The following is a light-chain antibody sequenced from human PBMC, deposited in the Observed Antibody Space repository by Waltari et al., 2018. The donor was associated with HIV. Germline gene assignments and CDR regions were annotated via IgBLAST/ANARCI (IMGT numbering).Light chain of an antibody. J-gene: IGLJ1*01. V-gene: IGLV1-47*01. CDR1: SFNIGSNF. CDR2: RNN. Sequence: QSVLTQPPSASGTPGQRVTIRCSGSSFNIGSNFVYWYQQLPGAAPKLLIYRNNQRPAGVPDRFSCSKSGTSASLAISGLRSEDEADYYCAAWGDSLSGFYVVGTGTKVTVL. CDR3: AAWGDSLSGFYV.